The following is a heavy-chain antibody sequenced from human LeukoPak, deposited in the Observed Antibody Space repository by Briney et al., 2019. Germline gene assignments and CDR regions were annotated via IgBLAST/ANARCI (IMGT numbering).Heavy chain of an antibody. CDR3: ARDRDYDY. V-gene: IGHV3-33*07. Sequence: GGSLRLSCAASGFTFSTYAVNWVRQAPGKGLEWVAVIWYDGSNKYYADSVKGRFTNSRDNSKNTLYLQMNSLRAEDTAVYYCARDRDYDYWGQGTLVTVSS. CDR2: IWYDGSNK. J-gene: IGHJ4*02. D-gene: IGHD4-17*01. CDR1: GFTFSTYA.